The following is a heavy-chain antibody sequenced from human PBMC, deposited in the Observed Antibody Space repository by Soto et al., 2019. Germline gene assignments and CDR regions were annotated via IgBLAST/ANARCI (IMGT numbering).Heavy chain of an antibody. J-gene: IGHJ4*02. D-gene: IGHD3-3*01. V-gene: IGHV2-70*11. CDR3: ARMIFGRSGEYYFDY. CDR2: IDWDDAK. Sequence: GSGPTLVNPTQTLTLTCTFSGFSLSTSRMCVSWIRQPPGKALEWLARIDWDDAKYFNTSLKTRLTVSKDTSKNQVVLTMTNMDAVDTATYYCARMIFGRSGEYYFDYWGQGILVTVSS. CDR1: GFSLSTSRMC.